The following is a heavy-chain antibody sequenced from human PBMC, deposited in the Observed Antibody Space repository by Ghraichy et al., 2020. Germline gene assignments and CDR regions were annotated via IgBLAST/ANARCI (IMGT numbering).Heavy chain of an antibody. J-gene: IGHJ6*03. CDR3: ARDRRFNFMDV. CDR1: GGSLSHFH. Sequence: SETLSLTCTVSGGSLSHFHWTWVRQSPGKGLEWIGYISDNGDTKYNPSLKSRVTISIDTSKNQFSLKLRSVTAADTAVYYCARDRRFNFMDVWGKGTTVTVSS. V-gene: IGHV4-59*01. D-gene: IGHD1-14*01. CDR2: ISDNGDT.